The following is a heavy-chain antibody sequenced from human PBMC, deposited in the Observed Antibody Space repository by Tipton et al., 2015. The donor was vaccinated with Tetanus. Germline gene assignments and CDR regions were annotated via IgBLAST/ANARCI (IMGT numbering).Heavy chain of an antibody. J-gene: IGHJ4*02. D-gene: IGHD6-25*01. CDR1: GFSFGNYK. V-gene: IGHV3-21*01. Sequence: VQLVQSGGGLVKPGGSLRLSREVSGFSFGNYKTNWVRQGPGRGLEWVSSISSTSRYINYADSVKGRFTISRDNAKNSLFLEMNSLRADDTAVYYCVSGSALDYWGQGTLITVSS. CDR3: VSGSALDY. CDR2: ISSTSRYI.